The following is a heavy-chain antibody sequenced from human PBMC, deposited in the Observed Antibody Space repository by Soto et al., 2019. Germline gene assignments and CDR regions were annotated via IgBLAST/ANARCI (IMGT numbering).Heavy chain of an antibody. CDR1: GGSISSSSYY. CDR2: IYYSGST. J-gene: IGHJ5*02. D-gene: IGHD1-26*01. Sequence: QLQLQESGPGLVKPSETLSLTCTVSGGSISSSSYYWGWIRQPPGKGLEWIGSIYYSGSTYYNPSRKSRVTISVDTSKNQFSLKLSSVTAADTAVYYCARHGGSYSPNWFDPWGQGTLVTVSS. V-gene: IGHV4-39*01. CDR3: ARHGGSYSPNWFDP.